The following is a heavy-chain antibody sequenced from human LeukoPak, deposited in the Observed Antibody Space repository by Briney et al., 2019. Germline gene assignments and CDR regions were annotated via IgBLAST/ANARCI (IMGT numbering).Heavy chain of an antibody. D-gene: IGHD2-15*01. CDR2: ISIYNGKI. CDR1: GGTFSSYG. V-gene: IGHV1-18*01. Sequence: ASVKVSCKASGGTFSSYGISWVRQAPGQGLEWMGWISIYNGKINYAQKLQGRVTMTTDTSTSTAYMELRSMRSDDTAVYYCARAHCSGGSCYCPDYWGQGTLVTVSS. J-gene: IGHJ4*02. CDR3: ARAHCSGGSCYCPDY.